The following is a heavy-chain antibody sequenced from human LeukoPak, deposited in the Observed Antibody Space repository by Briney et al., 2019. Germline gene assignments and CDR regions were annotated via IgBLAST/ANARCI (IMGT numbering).Heavy chain of an antibody. D-gene: IGHD4-23*01. CDR3: ARVGGSIYYFDY. Sequence: GGSLRLSCAASGFTFSSYAMHWVRQAPGKGLEWVAVISYDGSNKYYADSVKGRFTISRDNSKNTLYLQMNSLRAEDTAVYYCARVGGSIYYFDYWGQGTLVTVSS. V-gene: IGHV3-30-3*01. CDR1: GFTFSSYA. CDR2: ISYDGSNK. J-gene: IGHJ4*02.